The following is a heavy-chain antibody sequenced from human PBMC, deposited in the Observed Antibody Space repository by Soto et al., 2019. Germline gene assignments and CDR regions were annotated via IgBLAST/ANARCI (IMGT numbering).Heavy chain of an antibody. CDR2: ISSSSSYI. J-gene: IGHJ6*02. CDR1: GFTFSSYS. D-gene: IGHD3-22*01. Sequence: PGGSLRLSCAASGFTFSSYSMNWVRQAPGKGLEWVSSISSSSSYIYYADSVKGRFTISRDNAKNSLYLQMNSLRAEDTAVYYCARDQISPDYYDSSGYPYYYYYGMDVWGQGTTVTVSS. V-gene: IGHV3-21*01. CDR3: ARDQISPDYYDSSGYPYYYYYGMDV.